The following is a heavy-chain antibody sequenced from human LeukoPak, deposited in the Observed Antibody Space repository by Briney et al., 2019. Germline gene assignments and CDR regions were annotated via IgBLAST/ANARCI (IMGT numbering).Heavy chain of an antibody. V-gene: IGHV4-31*03. Sequence: ASETLSLTCTVSGGSISSGGYYWSWIRQHPGKGLEWIVYIYYSGSTYYNPSLKSRVTISVDTSKNQFSLKLSSVTAADTAVYYCARGGITIDRNLFDPWGQGTLVTVSS. CDR2: IYYSGST. CDR3: ARGGITIDRNLFDP. D-gene: IGHD3-10*01. J-gene: IGHJ5*02. CDR1: GGSISSGGYY.